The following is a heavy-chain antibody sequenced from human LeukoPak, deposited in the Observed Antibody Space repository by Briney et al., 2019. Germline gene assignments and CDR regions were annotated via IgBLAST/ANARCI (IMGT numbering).Heavy chain of an antibody. Sequence: PSETLSLTCTVSGGSISSGGYYWSWIRQHPGKGLEWIGYIYYSGSTYYNPPLKSRVTISVDTSKNQFSLKLSSVTAADTAVYYCARSRYGDYGGGWFDPWGQGTLVTVSS. CDR3: ARSRYGDYGGGWFDP. V-gene: IGHV4-31*03. D-gene: IGHD4-17*01. J-gene: IGHJ5*02. CDR1: GGSISSGGYY. CDR2: IYYSGST.